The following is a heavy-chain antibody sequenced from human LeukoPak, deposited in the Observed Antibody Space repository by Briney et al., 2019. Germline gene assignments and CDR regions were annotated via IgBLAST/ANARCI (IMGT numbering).Heavy chain of an antibody. V-gene: IGHV1-2*02. CDR1: GYTFTGYY. Sequence: EASVKVSCKASGYTFTGYYMHWVRQAPGQGLEWMGWINPNSGGTNYAQKFQGRVTMTRDTSISTAYMELSRLRSDDTAVYYCARGVTAGKWYYMDVWGKGTTVTVSS. J-gene: IGHJ6*03. D-gene: IGHD2-21*02. CDR2: INPNSGGT. CDR3: ARGVTAGKWYYMDV.